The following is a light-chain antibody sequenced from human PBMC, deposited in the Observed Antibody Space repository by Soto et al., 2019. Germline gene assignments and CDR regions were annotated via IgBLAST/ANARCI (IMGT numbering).Light chain of an antibody. V-gene: IGKV3-15*01. Sequence: EIVMTQSPATLSVSPGERATLSCRASQSVSSNLAWYQQKPGQAPRLLIYGASTRATGIPARFSGSGSGTEFTLTISRLEPEDFAVYYCQQSATFGPGTKVDIK. CDR3: QQSAT. CDR2: GAS. J-gene: IGKJ3*01. CDR1: QSVSSN.